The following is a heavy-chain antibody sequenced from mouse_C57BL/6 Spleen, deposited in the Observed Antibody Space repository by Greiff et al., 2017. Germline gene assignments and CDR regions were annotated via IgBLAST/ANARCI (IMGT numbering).Heavy chain of an antibody. D-gene: IGHD1-1*01. Sequence: QVQLQQPGAELVRPGSSVKLSCKASGYTFTSYWMDWVKQRPGQGLEWIGNIYPSDSETNYNQKFKDKATLTVDKSSSTAYMQLSSLTSEDSAVYYCATYYGSSSWFAYWGQGTLVTVSA. CDR2: IYPSDSET. J-gene: IGHJ3*01. CDR1: GYTFTSYW. V-gene: IGHV1-61*01. CDR3: ATYYGSSSWFAY.